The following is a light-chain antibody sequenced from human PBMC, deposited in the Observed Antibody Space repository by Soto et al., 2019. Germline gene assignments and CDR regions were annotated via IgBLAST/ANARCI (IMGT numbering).Light chain of an antibody. CDR1: SSDVGSYNL. CDR2: EGS. J-gene: IGLJ7*01. Sequence: QSVLTQPASVSGSPGQSITISCTGTSSDVGSYNLVSWYQQHPGKAPKLMIYEGSKRPSGVSNRFSGSKSGNTASLTISGLQAEDEADYYCSSYRSGGTFVFGSGTQLTVL. CDR3: SSYRSGGTFV. V-gene: IGLV2-14*02.